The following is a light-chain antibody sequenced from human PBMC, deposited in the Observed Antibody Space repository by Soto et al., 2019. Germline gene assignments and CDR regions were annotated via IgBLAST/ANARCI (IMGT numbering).Light chain of an antibody. J-gene: IGLJ1*01. CDR1: SSDVGGYKY. Sequence: QSALTQPASVSGSPGQSIAISCTGTSSDVGGYKYVSWYQQHPGKAPKLLINDVSNRPSGVSSRFSGSKSGNTASLTISGLQAEDEADYYCSSYTISSTYVFGTGTKVTVL. CDR2: DVS. CDR3: SSYTISSTYV. V-gene: IGLV2-14*01.